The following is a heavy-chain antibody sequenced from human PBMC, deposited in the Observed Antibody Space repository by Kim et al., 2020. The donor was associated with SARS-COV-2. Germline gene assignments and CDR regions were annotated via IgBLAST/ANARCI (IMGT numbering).Heavy chain of an antibody. CDR1: GGSISSSNW. CDR3: ARGSYCSTTSSYLDS. D-gene: IGHD2-2*01. Sequence: SETLSLTCAVSGGSISSSNWWSWVRQPPGKGLEWVGEIYHSGSTSYNPALKSRVTITVDKSKNQFSLKLSSVTAADTALYYCARGSYCSTTSSYLDSWGQETLVTVS. CDR2: IYHSGST. J-gene: IGHJ4*02. V-gene: IGHV4-4*02.